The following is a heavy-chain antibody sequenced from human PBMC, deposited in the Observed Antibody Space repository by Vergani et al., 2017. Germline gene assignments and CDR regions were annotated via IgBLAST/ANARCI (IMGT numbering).Heavy chain of an antibody. CDR2: ISYDGSNK. CDR1: GFTFRSYA. V-gene: IGHV3-30-3*01. J-gene: IGHJ4*02. CDR3: ARGRTGSSSGFDY. D-gene: IGHD6-13*01. Sequence: QVQLVESGGGVVQPGRSLRLSCAASGFTFRSYAMHWVRQAPGKGLEWVAVISYDGSNKYYADSVKGRFTIARDNSKNTLYLQMNSLRAEDTAGYYCARGRTGSSSGFDYWGQGTLVTVSS.